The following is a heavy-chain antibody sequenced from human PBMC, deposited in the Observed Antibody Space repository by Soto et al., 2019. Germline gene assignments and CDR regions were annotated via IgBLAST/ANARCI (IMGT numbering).Heavy chain of an antibody. V-gene: IGHV4-39*01. Sequence: TSETLSLTCTVSGGSISSSSYYWGWIRQPPGKGLEWIGSIYYSGSTYYNPSLNSRVTISVDTSKNQFSLKLSSVTAADTAVYYCAITGYSSGWYADWGAFDIWGQGTMVTVSS. CDR1: GGSISSSSYY. J-gene: IGHJ3*02. CDR3: AITGYSSGWYADWGAFDI. D-gene: IGHD6-19*01. CDR2: IYYSGST.